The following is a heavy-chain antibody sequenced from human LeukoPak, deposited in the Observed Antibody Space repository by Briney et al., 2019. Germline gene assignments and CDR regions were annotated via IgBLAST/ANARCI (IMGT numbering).Heavy chain of an antibody. V-gene: IGHV1-69*04. J-gene: IGHJ6*02. Sequence: SVKVSCKASGGTFSSYAISWVRQAPGQGLEWMGRIIPILGIANYAQKFQGRVTITADKSTSTAYMELSSLRSEDTAVYYCARDLQLWTRRTRYYYYGMDVWGQGTTVTVSS. CDR1: GGTFSSYA. CDR2: IIPILGIA. D-gene: IGHD5-18*01. CDR3: ARDLQLWTRRTRYYYYGMDV.